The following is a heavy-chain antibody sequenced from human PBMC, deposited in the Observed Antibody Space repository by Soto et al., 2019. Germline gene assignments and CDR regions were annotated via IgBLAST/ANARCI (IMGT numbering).Heavy chain of an antibody. V-gene: IGHV3-23*01. J-gene: IGHJ4*02. CDR2: ISESGDST. CDR1: GFTFSSYA. CDR3: AKSRIQGWTIGLYDH. Sequence: EVQLLDSGGRLVQPGGSLRLSCAASGFTFSSYAMSWVRQAPGKGLEWVSSISESGDSTSYAESVRGRFTISRDDSKNTLYLQMNSLRAEDTAVYSCAKSRIQGWTIGLYDHWGQGTLVTVSS. D-gene: IGHD5-18*01.